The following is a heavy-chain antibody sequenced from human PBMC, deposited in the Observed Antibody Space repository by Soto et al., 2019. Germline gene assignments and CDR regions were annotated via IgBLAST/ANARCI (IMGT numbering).Heavy chain of an antibody. Sequence: QVQLVQSGAEVKKPGSSVKVSCKASGGTFSSYAISWVRQAPGQGLEWMGGIIPIFGTANYAQKFQGRVTITAEESTSTAYMAMSSLRSEDTAVYYCARGGGIQLWSRGVGWFDPWGQGTLVTVSS. D-gene: IGHD5-18*01. J-gene: IGHJ5*02. V-gene: IGHV1-69*01. CDR2: IIPIFGTA. CDR1: GGTFSSYA. CDR3: ARGGGIQLWSRGVGWFDP.